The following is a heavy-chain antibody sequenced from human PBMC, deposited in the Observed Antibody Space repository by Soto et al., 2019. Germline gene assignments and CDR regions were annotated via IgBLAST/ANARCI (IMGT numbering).Heavy chain of an antibody. D-gene: IGHD3-10*01. Sequence: QVQLVESGGGVVQPGRSLRLSCAASGFTFSSYAMHWVRQAPGNGLEWVAVIWYDGSNTNYADSVKGRFTISRDNSKNTLYLQMNSLRTEDTAVYYCAKARHGSGTYSYFDCWGQGILVTVSS. J-gene: IGHJ4*02. CDR2: IWYDGSNT. V-gene: IGHV3-30*18. CDR3: AKARHGSGTYSYFDC. CDR1: GFTFSSYA.